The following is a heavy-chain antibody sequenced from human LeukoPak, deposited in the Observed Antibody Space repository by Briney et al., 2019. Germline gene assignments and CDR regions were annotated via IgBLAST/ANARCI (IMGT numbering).Heavy chain of an antibody. D-gene: IGHD5/OR15-5a*01. CDR3: ATGGVYRDAFDI. Sequence: SVKVSCKASGGTFSTYSINWMRQAPGQGLEWMGRIIPILSQSNYAQKFQGTVSITADEFTETAYMELSSLRSDDTAVYYCATGGVYRDAFDIWGQGTMVTVSS. J-gene: IGHJ3*02. CDR1: GGTFSTYS. V-gene: IGHV1-69*11. CDR2: IIPILSQS.